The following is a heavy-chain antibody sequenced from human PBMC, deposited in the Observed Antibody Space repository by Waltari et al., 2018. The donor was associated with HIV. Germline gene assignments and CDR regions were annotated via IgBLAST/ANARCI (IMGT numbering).Heavy chain of an antibody. CDR1: GFTFRTFW. V-gene: IGHV3-74*01. Sequence: EVQLVESGGGLVQPGGSLRLSCAGSGFTFRTFWMPWVRQTPGKGLVWVSGINSDGSSTTYADSVKGRFTISRDNPKNTLYLQMSSLRAEDTAVYFCARGRYYGMDVWGQGTTVTVSS. CDR2: INSDGSST. J-gene: IGHJ6*02. CDR3: ARGRYYGMDV.